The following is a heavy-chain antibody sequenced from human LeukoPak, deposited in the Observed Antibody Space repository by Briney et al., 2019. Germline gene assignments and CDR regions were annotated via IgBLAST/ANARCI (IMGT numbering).Heavy chain of an antibody. Sequence: GASVKVSCKASGYTFTDYYVHWVRQAPGQGLEWMGWINSNSGSTSYAQNFQGRVTMTRDTSISTLYVEPSSLRSDDTAVYYCARVRVYSSGWNFDYWGQGTLVTVSS. CDR3: ARVRVYSSGWNFDY. V-gene: IGHV1-2*02. D-gene: IGHD6-19*01. CDR2: INSNSGST. CDR1: GYTFTDYY. J-gene: IGHJ4*02.